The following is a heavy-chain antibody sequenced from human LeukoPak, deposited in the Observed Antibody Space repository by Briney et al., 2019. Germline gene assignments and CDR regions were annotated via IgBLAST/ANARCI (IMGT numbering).Heavy chain of an antibody. J-gene: IGHJ4*02. V-gene: IGHV3-21*01. D-gene: IGHD1-26*01. CDR1: GIPFRSYR. CDR3: ARDGSGSFFDY. CDR2: ISSSSSYI. Sequence: GGSLRPSCAASGIPFRSYRMNWVRQAPGKGLEWVSSISSSSSYIYYADSVKGRFTISRDNAKNSLYLQMNSLRAEDTAVYYCARDGSGSFFDYWGQGTLVTVSS.